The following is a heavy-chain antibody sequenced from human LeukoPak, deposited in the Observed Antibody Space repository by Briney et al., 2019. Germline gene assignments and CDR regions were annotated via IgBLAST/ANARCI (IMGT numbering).Heavy chain of an antibody. CDR1: GGSISSRNYV. CDR2: IYYREST. J-gene: IGHJ4*02. D-gene: IGHD3-10*01. CDR3: ASPYYGSGDY. V-gene: IGHV4-39*01. Sequence: SETLSLTCTVSGGSISSRNYVWGWIRQPPGKGLEWIGSIYYRESTYYNPSLESRVTISVDTSKNQFSLKLSSVTAADTAVYYCASPYYGSGDYWGQGTLVTVSS.